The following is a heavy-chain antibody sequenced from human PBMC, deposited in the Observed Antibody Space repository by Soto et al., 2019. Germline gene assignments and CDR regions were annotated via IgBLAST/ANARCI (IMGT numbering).Heavy chain of an antibody. Sequence: GGSLRLSCSVFGFTFSNYAMHWVRQAPDKGLQYVSSISSNGGSTYYADSVKGRFTISRDNSKNTLYLQMSSLRVEDTAAYYCVKDRYVDYWGQGNLVTVSS. CDR2: ISSNGGST. CDR3: VKDRYVDY. J-gene: IGHJ4*02. CDR1: GFTFSNYA. V-gene: IGHV3-64D*06.